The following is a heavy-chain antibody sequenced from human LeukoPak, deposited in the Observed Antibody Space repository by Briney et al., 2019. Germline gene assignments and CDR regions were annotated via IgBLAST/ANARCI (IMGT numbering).Heavy chain of an antibody. CDR3: NTEDGWFDP. CDR2: IKSKTDGGTT. J-gene: IGHJ5*02. CDR1: GFIFSNGW. V-gene: IGHV3-15*01. Sequence: GGSLRLSCAASGFIFSNGWMSWVRHAPGKGLEWVGRIKSKTDGGTTDYAAPVKGRFTISRDDSKNTLYLQMNSLKTEDTVVYYCNTEDGWFDPWGQGTLVTVSS.